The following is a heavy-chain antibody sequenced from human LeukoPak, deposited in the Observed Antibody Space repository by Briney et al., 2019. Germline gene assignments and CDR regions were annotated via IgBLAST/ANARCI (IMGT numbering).Heavy chain of an antibody. D-gene: IGHD5-18*01. CDR1: GGTFSSYA. CDR3: ARAAPSTGYSYGPGMGYYYGMDV. V-gene: IGHV1-69*13. J-gene: IGHJ6*02. Sequence: SVKVSCKASGGTFSSYAISWVRQAPGQGLEWMGGIIPIFGTANYAQKFQGRVTITADESTSTAYMELSSLRSEDTAVYYCARAAPSTGYSYGPGMGYYYGMDVWGQGTTVTDSS. CDR2: IIPIFGTA.